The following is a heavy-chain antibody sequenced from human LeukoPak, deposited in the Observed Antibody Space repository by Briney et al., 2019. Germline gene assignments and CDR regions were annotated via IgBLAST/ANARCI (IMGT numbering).Heavy chain of an antibody. CDR1: GFTFSSYW. J-gene: IGHJ4*02. CDR2: IKQDGSEK. D-gene: IGHD6-6*01. CDR3: AKDFEYSSSSPTPYYFDY. Sequence: GGSLRLSCAASGFTFSSYWMSWVRQAPGKGLEWVANIKQDGSEKYYVDSVKGRFTISRDNSKNTLYLQMNSLRAEDTAVYYCAKDFEYSSSSPTPYYFDYWGQGTLVTVSS. V-gene: IGHV3-7*01.